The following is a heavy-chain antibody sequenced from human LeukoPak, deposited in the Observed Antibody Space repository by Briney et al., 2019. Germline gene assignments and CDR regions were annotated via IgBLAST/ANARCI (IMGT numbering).Heavy chain of an antibody. J-gene: IGHJ4*02. CDR2: ISPILVIA. D-gene: IGHD1-26*01. V-gene: IGHV1-69*04. CDR1: GGTFSSYA. CDR3: ARDLTYSGSYSFDY. Sequence: SVKVSCKASGGTFSSYAISWVRQAPGQGLEWMGRISPILVIANYAQKFQGRVTITADKSTSTAYMELSSLRSEDTAVYYCARDLTYSGSYSFDYWGQGTLVTVSS.